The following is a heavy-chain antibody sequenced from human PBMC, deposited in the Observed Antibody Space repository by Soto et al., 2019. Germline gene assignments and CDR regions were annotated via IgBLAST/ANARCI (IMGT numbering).Heavy chain of an antibody. D-gene: IGHD3-10*01. CDR3: ARPLSGGDFGY. CDR1: GGSISSSSYY. V-gene: IGHV4-39*01. CDR2: IYYSGST. J-gene: IGHJ4*02. Sequence: SETLSLTCTVSGGSISSSSYYWGWIRQPPGKGLEWIGSIYYSGSTYYNPSLKSRVTISVDTSKNQFSLKLSSVTAADTAVYYCARPLSGGDFGYWGQGTRVTVSS.